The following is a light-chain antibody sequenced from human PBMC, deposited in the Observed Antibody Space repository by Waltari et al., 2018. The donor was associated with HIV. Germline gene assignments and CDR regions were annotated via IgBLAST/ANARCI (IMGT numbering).Light chain of an antibody. V-gene: IGLV3-1*01. Sequence: SYELTQPPSVSVSPGQTASITCSGNKLGHKYACWYQQQPGQSPVLVIHQHNKRPSGIPERFSGSKSGNTATLTISGTQAMDEADYYSQAWDSSSHVVFGGGTKLTVL. J-gene: IGLJ2*01. CDR1: KLGHKY. CDR2: QHN. CDR3: QAWDSSSHVV.